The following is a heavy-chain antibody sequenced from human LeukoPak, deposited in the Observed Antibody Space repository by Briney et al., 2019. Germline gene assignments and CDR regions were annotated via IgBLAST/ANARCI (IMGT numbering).Heavy chain of an antibody. J-gene: IGHJ6*03. D-gene: IGHD1-26*01. CDR2: IYPGDSDT. CDR1: GYSFTSYW. Sequence: GESLKISCKGSGYSFTSYWIGWVRQMPGKGLEWMGIIYPGDSDTRYSPSFQGQVTISADKSISTAYLQWSSLKASDTAMYYCARLIVGATFLGADYYYYYMDVWGKGTTVTVSS. V-gene: IGHV5-51*01. CDR3: ARLIVGATFLGADYYYYYMDV.